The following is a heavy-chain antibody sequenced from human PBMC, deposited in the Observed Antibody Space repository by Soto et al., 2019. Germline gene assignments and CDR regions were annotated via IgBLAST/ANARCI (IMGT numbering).Heavy chain of an antibody. Sequence: QVQLVQSGAEVKKPGSSVKVSCKASGGTFSSYAISWVRQAPGQGLEWMGGIIPISDTTNYAQKFQGRVTITADESTSTAYMELSSPRSEDTAVYYCARSQGSSTSLEIYYYYYYGMDVWGLGTTVTVSS. CDR2: IIPISDTT. D-gene: IGHD2-2*01. CDR3: ARSQGSSTSLEIYYYYYYGMDV. CDR1: GGTFSSYA. J-gene: IGHJ6*02. V-gene: IGHV1-69*01.